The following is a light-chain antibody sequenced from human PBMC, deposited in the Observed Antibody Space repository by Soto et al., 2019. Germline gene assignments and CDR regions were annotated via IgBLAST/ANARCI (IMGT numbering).Light chain of an antibody. CDR1: TSDDGSYNL. J-gene: IGLJ3*02. CDR3: CSFARGSTVV. Sequence: QSALTQPASVSGSPGQSITISCTGTTSDDGSYNLVSWYQQHPGNAPKLMIYEGSKRPSGVSNRFFGSKSGNTASLTISGLQAEDEADYYCCSFARGSTVVFGGGTKVTVL. CDR2: EGS. V-gene: IGLV2-23*01.